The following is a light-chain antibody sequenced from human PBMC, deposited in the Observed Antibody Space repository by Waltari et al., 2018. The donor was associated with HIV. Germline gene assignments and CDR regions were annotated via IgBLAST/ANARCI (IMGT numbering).Light chain of an antibody. J-gene: IGLJ1*01. CDR3: GTWDSSLNGYYV. Sequence: QSVLTQPPSVSAAPGQKVTISCSGSSSNIGDNYVSWYQQLPGSAPKLLIYDNDKRPSGIPDRFSGAKSGTSASLGITGLQTGDEAHYYCGTWDSSLNGYYVFGTGTKVTVL. CDR1: SSNIGDNY. V-gene: IGLV1-51*01. CDR2: DND.